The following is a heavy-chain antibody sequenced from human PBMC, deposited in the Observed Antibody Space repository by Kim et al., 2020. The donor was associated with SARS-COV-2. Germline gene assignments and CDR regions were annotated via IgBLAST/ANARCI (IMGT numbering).Heavy chain of an antibody. D-gene: IGHD3-10*01. CDR2: IWSNGNTK. Sequence: GGSLRLSCAASGFTFSNYGMHWVRQAPGKGLDWVAVIWSNGNTKNYADSVKGRFTISRDNSKNTLFLEMNSLRAEDTAVTYCATDIGAAPFDYWGQGTL. J-gene: IGHJ4*02. CDR1: GFTFSNYG. V-gene: IGHV3-33*01. CDR3: ATDIGAAPFDY.